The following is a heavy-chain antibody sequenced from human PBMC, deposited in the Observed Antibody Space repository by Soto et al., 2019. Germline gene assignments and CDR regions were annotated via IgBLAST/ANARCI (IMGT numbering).Heavy chain of an antibody. CDR3: ARHRPHLLRFLDWPNPHYYYGMDV. CDR2: IYYSGST. Sequence: PSETLSLTCTVSGGSISSSSYYWGWIRQPPGKGLEWIGSIYYSGSTYYNPSLKSRVTISVDTSKNQFSLKLSSVTAADTAVYYGARHRPHLLRFLDWPNPHYYYGMDVWGKGTTVTVSS. D-gene: IGHD3-3*01. V-gene: IGHV4-39*01. J-gene: IGHJ6*04. CDR1: GGSISSSSYY.